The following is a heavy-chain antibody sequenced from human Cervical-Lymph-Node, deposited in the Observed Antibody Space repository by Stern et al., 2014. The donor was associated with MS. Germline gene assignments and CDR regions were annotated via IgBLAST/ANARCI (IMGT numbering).Heavy chain of an antibody. V-gene: IGHV3-9*01. D-gene: IGHD4/OR15-4a*01. CDR2: ISWNSGHI. CDR1: GFPFDNYA. J-gene: IGHJ6*02. CDR3: AKDRYGGVYGLDV. Sequence: VQLVESGGGLAQPGRSLRLSCAASGFPFDNYAMHWVRQGPGKGLEWVSGISWNSGHIGYADSVKGRFTISRDNAKNSLYLQMNSLRAEDTALYYCAKDRYGGVYGLDVWGQGTTVTVSS.